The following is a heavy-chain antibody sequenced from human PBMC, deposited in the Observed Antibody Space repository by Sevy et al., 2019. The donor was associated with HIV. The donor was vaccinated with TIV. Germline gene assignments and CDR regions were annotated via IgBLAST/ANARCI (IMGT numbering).Heavy chain of an antibody. J-gene: IGHJ4*02. CDR1: GGSITSNNYY. V-gene: IGHV4-39*01. CDR3: ASQPAYRSTYSGFSLSRTFDS. D-gene: IGHD4-4*01. CDR2: IYHSGNT. Sequence: SETLSLTCSVSGGSITSNNYYWGWIRQPPGKGLEWIGSIYHSGNTYYNPSLKSRVTVSVDTSRSHFSLKVTSVAASDTAVYFCASQPAYRSTYSGFSLSRTFDSWGPGTLVTVSS.